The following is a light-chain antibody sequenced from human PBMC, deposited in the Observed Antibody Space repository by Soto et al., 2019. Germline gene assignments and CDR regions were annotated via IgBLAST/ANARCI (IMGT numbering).Light chain of an antibody. CDR2: GAS. CDR1: QSVSSN. CDR3: QQYDNWPLT. J-gene: IGKJ4*01. Sequence: EIVMTHSPATLSVSPGERATLSCRASQSVSSNLAWYQHKPGQAPRLLIYGASTRATGIPARFSGSGSGAEFTLTISSLQSEDFAVYYCQQYDNWPLTFGGGTKVDIK. V-gene: IGKV3-15*01.